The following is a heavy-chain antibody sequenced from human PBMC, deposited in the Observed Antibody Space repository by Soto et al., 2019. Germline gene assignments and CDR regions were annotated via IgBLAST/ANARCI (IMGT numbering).Heavy chain of an antibody. CDR3: ARDGYCTNGVCPYYYYYYMDV. V-gene: IGHV3-48*01. Sequence: EVQLVESGGGLVQPGGSLRLSCAASGFTFSSYSMKWVRQAPGKGLEWVSYISSSSTIYYADSVKGRFTISRDNAKNSLYLQMNSLRAEDTAVYYCARDGYCTNGVCPYYYYYYMDVWGKGTTVTVSS. J-gene: IGHJ6*03. D-gene: IGHD2-8*01. CDR2: ISSSSTI. CDR1: GFTFSSYS.